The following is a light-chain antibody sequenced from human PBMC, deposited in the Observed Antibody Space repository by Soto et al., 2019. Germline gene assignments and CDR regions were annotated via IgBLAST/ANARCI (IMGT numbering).Light chain of an antibody. CDR2: DSN. Sequence: QSVLTQPPSVSAAPGQRVSISCSGSGSNIGSNSVCWYQQLPGAAPKLLIFDSNKRPSGSPDRFSGSKSGTSATLGISGLQTGDEADYFCATWDSDVSYAVFGGGTKLTVL. CDR1: GSNIGSNS. V-gene: IGLV1-51*01. CDR3: ATWDSDVSYAV. J-gene: IGLJ2*01.